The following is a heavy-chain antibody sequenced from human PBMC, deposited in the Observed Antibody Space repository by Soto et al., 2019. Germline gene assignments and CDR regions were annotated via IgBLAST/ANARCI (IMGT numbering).Heavy chain of an antibody. V-gene: IGHV4-31*03. D-gene: IGHD3-22*01. CDR1: GGSVSSGGYY. CDR3: AIYDSSGSRGFQH. J-gene: IGHJ1*01. CDR2: IYYSGST. Sequence: TLSLTCTVSGGSVSSGGYYWSWIRQHPGKGLEWIGYIYYSGSTYYNPSLKSRVTISVDTSKNQFSLKLSSVTAADTAVYYCAIYDSSGSRGFQHWGQGTLVTVS.